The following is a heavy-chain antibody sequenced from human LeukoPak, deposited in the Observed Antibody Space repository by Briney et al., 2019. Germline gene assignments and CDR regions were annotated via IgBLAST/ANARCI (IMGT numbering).Heavy chain of an antibody. CDR1: GFTFSSYA. CDR3: ERVAKGVLYYFDY. J-gene: IGHJ4*02. D-gene: IGHD3-16*01. CDR2: ISYDGSNK. V-gene: IGHV3-30-3*01. Sequence: PGGSLRLYGAASGFTFSSYAMHWVRQAPGKWLEWVAVISYDGSNKYYADSVKGRFTNSRDNSKNTLYLQMNSLRAEDTAVYYCERVAKGVLYYFDYWGQGTLVTVSS.